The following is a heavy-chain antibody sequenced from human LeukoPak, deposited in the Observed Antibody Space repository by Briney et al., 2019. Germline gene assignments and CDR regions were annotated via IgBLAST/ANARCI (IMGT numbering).Heavy chain of an antibody. CDR2: ISGSSSYI. V-gene: IGHV3-21*01. Sequence: GGSLRLSCAASGFTFSSYSLNWVRQAPGKGLEWVSSISGSSSYIYYADSVKGRFTISRDNAKNSLYLQMNSLRAEDTAVYYCAKSLYVREDFDYWGQGTLVTVSS. CDR3: AKSLYVREDFDY. CDR1: GFTFSSYS. J-gene: IGHJ4*02. D-gene: IGHD3-10*02.